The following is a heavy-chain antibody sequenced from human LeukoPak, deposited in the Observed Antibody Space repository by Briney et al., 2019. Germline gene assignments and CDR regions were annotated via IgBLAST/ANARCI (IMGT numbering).Heavy chain of an antibody. Sequence: PSETLTLTCTVSGGSRSSADYYWSWIRQPPGKGLEWIGYIYHSGSTYYNPSLKSRVTISIDTSKNQFSLKLNSVTAADTAVYYCARDGWYARAYFDYWGQGTLVTVSS. CDR1: GGSRSSADYY. CDR3: ARDGWYARAYFDY. J-gene: IGHJ4*02. V-gene: IGHV4-30-4*01. D-gene: IGHD6-19*01. CDR2: IYHSGST.